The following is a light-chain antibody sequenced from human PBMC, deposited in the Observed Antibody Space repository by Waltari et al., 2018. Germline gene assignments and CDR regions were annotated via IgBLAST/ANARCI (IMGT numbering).Light chain of an antibody. CDR2: KIS. CDR3: MQGTYWPT. CDR1: QSLVRSDGNTS. J-gene: IGKJ1*01. V-gene: IGKV2-30*02. Sequence: DVVMTQSPLSLPVTLGQPASISCRSSQSLVRSDGNTSLNWFQQRPGQSPRRLIYKISNRDSGVPDRFSGSGSGTDFTLKISRVEAEDVGVYYCMQGTYWPTFGQGTKVEI.